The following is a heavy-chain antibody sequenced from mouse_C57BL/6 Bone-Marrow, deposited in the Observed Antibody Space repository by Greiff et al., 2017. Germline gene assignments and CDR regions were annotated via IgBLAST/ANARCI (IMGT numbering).Heavy chain of an antibody. CDR2: INPSSGYT. CDR1: GYTFTSYW. V-gene: IGHV1-7*01. D-gene: IGHD1-1*02. J-gene: IGHJ1*03. Sequence: VQLQESGAELAQPGASVKLSCKASGYTFTSYWMHWVKQMPGQGLEWICYINPSSGYTKYNQKFKDKATLTADKSSSTAYRQLSSLTYEDSAVYYCARRGYGYWYFDVWGTGTTVTVSS. CDR3: ARRGYGYWYFDV.